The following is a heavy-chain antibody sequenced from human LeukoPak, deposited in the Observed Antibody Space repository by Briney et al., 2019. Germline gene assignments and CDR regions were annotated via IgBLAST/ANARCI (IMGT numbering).Heavy chain of an antibody. CDR3: AKEFPQTTVPY. CDR1: GFTFSSYS. J-gene: IGHJ4*02. V-gene: IGHV3-23*01. D-gene: IGHD4-17*01. CDR2: ISGSGGKT. Sequence: GGSLRLSCAASGFTFSSYSMSWVRQAPGKGLEWVSAISGSGGKTYYADSVEGRFTISRDNSKNTLYLQMKSLRAEDTAVYYCAKEFPQTTVPYWGQGTLVTVSS.